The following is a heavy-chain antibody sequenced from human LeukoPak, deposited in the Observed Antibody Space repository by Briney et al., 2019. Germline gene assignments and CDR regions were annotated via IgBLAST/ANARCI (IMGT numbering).Heavy chain of an antibody. CDR1: GFISSSYW. V-gene: IGHV3-74*01. CDR3: ARSRTYGDYGRGLDY. J-gene: IGHJ4*02. D-gene: IGHD4-17*01. CDR2: IDTDGFST. Sequence: GGSLRLSCAASGFISSSYWMHWVRQPPGKGLVYIACIDTDGFSTSYADSVKGRFTISRDNAKNTLYLQMNSLRAEDTAVYYCARSRTYGDYGRGLDYWGQGTLVTVSS.